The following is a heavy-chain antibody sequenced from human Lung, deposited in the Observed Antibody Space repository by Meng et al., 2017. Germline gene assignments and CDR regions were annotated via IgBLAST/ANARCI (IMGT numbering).Heavy chain of an antibody. Sequence: VVLCESGWGVVQPGGSLRLACPAFGFTFNTYAMHWVRQAPGKGLEWVSLMSFDGAQIYYSDSVRGRFTISRDNSKNTLYLQMNSLRAEDTAVYYCARDKPPNDVWGRGTLVTVSS. CDR2: MSFDGAQI. J-gene: IGHJ2*01. CDR1: GFTFNTYA. V-gene: IGHV3-30*01. CDR3: ARDKPPNDV.